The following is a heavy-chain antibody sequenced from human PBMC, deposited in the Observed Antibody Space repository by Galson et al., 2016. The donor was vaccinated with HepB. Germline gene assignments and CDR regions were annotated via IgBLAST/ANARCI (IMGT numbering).Heavy chain of an antibody. D-gene: IGHD6-13*01. CDR3: ARPIAAAGNGWFDP. V-gene: IGHV5-51*01. J-gene: IGHJ5*02. CDR2: MYPGDSDT. Sequence: WMGIMYPGDSDTRYSPSLEGRVTMSADKSTSTAYLQWSSLKASDTAMYYCARPIAAAGNGWFDPWGQGTLVTVSS.